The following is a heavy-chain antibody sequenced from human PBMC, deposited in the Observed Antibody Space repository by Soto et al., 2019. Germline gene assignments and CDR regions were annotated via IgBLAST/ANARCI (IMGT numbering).Heavy chain of an antibody. CDR1: GGSISSGGYY. CDR2: IYYSGST. J-gene: IGHJ5*02. CDR3: ARVVAARPPWFDP. V-gene: IGHV4-31*03. D-gene: IGHD6-6*01. Sequence: PSETLSLTCTVSGGSISSGGYYWSWIRQHPGKGLEWIGYIYYSGSTYYNPSLKSRVTISVDTSKNQFSLKLSSLTAADTAVYYCARVVAARPPWFDPWGQGTLVTASS.